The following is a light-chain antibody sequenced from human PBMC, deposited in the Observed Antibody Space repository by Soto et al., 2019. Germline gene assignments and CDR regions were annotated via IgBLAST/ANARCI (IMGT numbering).Light chain of an antibody. V-gene: IGLV1-44*01. CDR2: NTN. J-gene: IGLJ2*01. Sequence: QSAVTQPPSASGTPGQTVTISCSGSSSNIGSNAVNWYQQLPGTAPRLLIYNTNQRPSGAPDRFSGSKSGTSASLAISGLQSEDEADYYCATWDDSPRDVVFGGGTKVTVL. CDR3: ATWDDSPRDVV. CDR1: SSNIGSNA.